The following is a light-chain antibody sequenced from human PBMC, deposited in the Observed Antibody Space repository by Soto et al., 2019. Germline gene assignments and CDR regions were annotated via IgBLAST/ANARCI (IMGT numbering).Light chain of an antibody. CDR1: QSLVYSDGTTY. V-gene: IGKV2-30*01. J-gene: IGKJ2*01. Sequence: DVVMTQSPLSLPVTLGQPASISCSSSQSLVYSDGTTYLSWFQQRPGQSPRRLIYKVSSRDSGVPDRFSGSGSVTDFTLNISRVEAEDVGVYYCLQGKRWPNTFGQGTKLEIK. CDR3: LQGKRWPNT. CDR2: KVS.